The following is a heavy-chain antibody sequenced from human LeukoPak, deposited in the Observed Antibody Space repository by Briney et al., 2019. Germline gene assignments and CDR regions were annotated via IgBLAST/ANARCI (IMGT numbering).Heavy chain of an antibody. D-gene: IGHD3-10*01. CDR2: IYSGGST. Sequence: GGSLRLSCAASGFTVSSNYMSWVRQAPGKGLEWVSVIYSGGSTFYADSVKGRFTISRDNAKNSLYLQMNSLRAEDTAVYYCAKARRLFYYGSGSYPGYFDYWGQGTLVTVSS. CDR1: GFTVSSNY. J-gene: IGHJ4*02. V-gene: IGHV3-53*01. CDR3: AKARRLFYYGSGSYPGYFDY.